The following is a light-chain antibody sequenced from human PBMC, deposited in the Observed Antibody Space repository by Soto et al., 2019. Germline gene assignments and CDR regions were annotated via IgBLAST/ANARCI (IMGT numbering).Light chain of an antibody. J-gene: IGLJ1*01. CDR1: SSDIGAFTF. CDR3: SSYTTSSTHV. V-gene: IGLV2-14*03. CDR2: DVN. Sequence: QSVLTQPASVSGSPGQPITISCTGTSSDIGAFTFVSWYQQHPGKVPKLMIFDVNRRPSGVSDRFSGSKSGNTASLTISGLQAEDEGDYYCSSYTTSSTHVFGSGTKLTVL.